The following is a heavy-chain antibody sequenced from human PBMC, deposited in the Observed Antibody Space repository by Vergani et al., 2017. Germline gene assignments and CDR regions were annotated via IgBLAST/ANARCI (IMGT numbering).Heavy chain of an antibody. Sequence: QVQLVQSGAEVKKPGASVKVSCKASGYTFTSYAMNWVRQAPGQGLEWMGGINPIFGTANYAQKFQGRVTITADESTSTAYMELSSLRSEDTAVYYCARDRGTEYFQHWGQGTLVTVSS. J-gene: IGHJ1*01. CDR1: GYTFTSYA. CDR3: ARDRGTEYFQH. V-gene: IGHV1-69*13. CDR2: INPIFGTA.